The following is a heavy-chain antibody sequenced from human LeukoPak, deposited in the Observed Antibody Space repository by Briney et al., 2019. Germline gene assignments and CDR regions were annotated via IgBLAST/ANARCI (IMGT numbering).Heavy chain of an antibody. CDR2: ISYSGGST. V-gene: IGHV3-23*01. J-gene: IGHJ4*02. D-gene: IGHD6-19*01. CDR1: GFTFSNYA. CDR3: AESRHSYGWYPGH. Sequence: PGGSLQLSCAASGFTFSNYAMSWVRQAPGKGLEWVSLISYSGGSTFYADSMKGRFTISRDNSKSALYLQMNSLRAEDTAMYFCAESRHSYGWYPGHWGQGTLVTVSS.